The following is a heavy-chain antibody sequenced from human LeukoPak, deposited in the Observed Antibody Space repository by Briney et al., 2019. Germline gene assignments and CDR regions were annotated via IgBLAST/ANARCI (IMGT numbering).Heavy chain of an antibody. CDR3: ARGVTVRGMDV. D-gene: IGHD4-17*01. J-gene: IGHJ6*02. Sequence: SQTLSLTCTVSGGSISSGGYYWSWIRQHPGKGLEWIGYIYYSGSTYYNPSLKSRVTISVDTSKNQFSLELSSVTAADTAVYYCARGVTVRGMDVWGQGTTVTVSS. V-gene: IGHV4-31*03. CDR1: GGSISSGGYY. CDR2: IYYSGST.